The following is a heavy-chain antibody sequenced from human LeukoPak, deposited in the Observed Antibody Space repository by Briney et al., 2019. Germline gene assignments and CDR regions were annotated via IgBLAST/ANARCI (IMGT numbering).Heavy chain of an antibody. Sequence: PGGSLRLSCAASGFTFSDYYMSWIRQAPGKGLEWVANIKQDGSEQYYAGSVKGRFTISRDNTKNSLFLQMNSLRAEGTAVYYCAREGGYGGVFDYWGQGTLVTVSS. CDR2: IKQDGSEQ. D-gene: IGHD5-12*01. CDR3: AREGGYGGVFDY. V-gene: IGHV3-7*03. CDR1: GFTFSDYY. J-gene: IGHJ4*02.